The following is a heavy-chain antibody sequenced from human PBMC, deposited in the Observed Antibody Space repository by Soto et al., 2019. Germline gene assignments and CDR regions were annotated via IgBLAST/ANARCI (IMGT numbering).Heavy chain of an antibody. CDR3: ARESRQQLVRAANPNRYYYYYYMDV. CDR1: GGSFSGYY. Sequence: SETLSLTCAVYGGSFSGYYWSWIRQPPGKGLEWIGEINHSGSTNYNPSLKSRVTISVDTSKNQFSLKLSSVTAADTAVYYCARESRQQLVRAANPNRYYYYYYMDVWGKGTTVTVSS. J-gene: IGHJ6*03. D-gene: IGHD6-13*01. CDR2: INHSGST. V-gene: IGHV4-34*01.